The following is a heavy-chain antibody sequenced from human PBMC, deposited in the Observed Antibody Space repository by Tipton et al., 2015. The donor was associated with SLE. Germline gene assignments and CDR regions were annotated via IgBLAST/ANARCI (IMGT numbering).Heavy chain of an antibody. CDR2: IRYDGSNK. D-gene: IGHD2-2*02. CDR1: GFTFSSYG. Sequence: SLRLSCAASGFTFSSYGMHWVRQAPGKGLEWVAFIRYDGSNKYYADSVKGRFTISRDNSKNTLYLQMNSLRAEDTAVYYCAKAGAVVPAAIRGWFDPWGQGTLVTVSS. V-gene: IGHV3-30*02. J-gene: IGHJ5*02. CDR3: AKAGAVVPAAIRGWFDP.